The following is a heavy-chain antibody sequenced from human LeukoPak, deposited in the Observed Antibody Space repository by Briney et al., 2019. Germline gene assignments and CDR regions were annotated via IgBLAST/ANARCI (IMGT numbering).Heavy chain of an antibody. J-gene: IGHJ4*02. CDR3: ARKGLTGYYR. D-gene: IGHD3-9*01. CDR2: INHSGST. CDR1: GGSFSGYY. V-gene: IGHV4-34*01. Sequence: SETLSLTCAVYGGSFSGYYWSWIRQPPGKGLEWIGEINHSGSTNYNPSLKSRVTISVDTSENQFSLKLSSVTAADTAVYYCARKGLTGYYRWGQGTLVTVSS.